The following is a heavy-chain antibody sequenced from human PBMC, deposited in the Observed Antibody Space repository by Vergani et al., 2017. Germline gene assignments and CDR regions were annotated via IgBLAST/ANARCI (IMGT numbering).Heavy chain of an antibody. Sequence: SGFTFTAHGLNWVRQAPGKGLEWVSGISGQNFRTHYADSVKGRFTISRDNSKNTLSLQMNSLTAEDTAIYYCAGPQGTSAYYYGGFDYWGQGILVTVSS. CDR3: AGPQGTSAYYYGGFDY. CDR2: ISGQNFRT. D-gene: IGHD3-22*01. V-gene: IGHV3-23*01. J-gene: IGHJ4*02. CDR1: GFTFTAHG.